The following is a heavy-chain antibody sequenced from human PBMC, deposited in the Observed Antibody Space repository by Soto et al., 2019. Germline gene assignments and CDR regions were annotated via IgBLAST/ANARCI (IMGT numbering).Heavy chain of an antibody. D-gene: IGHD2-15*01. CDR3: ARDQGCSGGNCYNWFDP. CDR1: GFNVSNNY. Sequence: ELQLVETGGGLIQPGGTLRLSCAASGFNVSNNYMTWVRQPPGKGLEWVSVMYSGGSKYYADSVKGRFTISRDNSKNTLYREMSSVRAEDTAVYYCARDQGCSGGNCYNWFDPWGQGTLVTVSS. V-gene: IGHV3-53*02. CDR2: MYSGGSK. J-gene: IGHJ5*02.